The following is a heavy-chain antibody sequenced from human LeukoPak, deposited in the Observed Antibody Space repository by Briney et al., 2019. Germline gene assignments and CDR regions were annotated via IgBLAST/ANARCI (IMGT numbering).Heavy chain of an antibody. CDR1: GFSFSSYW. CDR3: TTDDDSSSSLLDY. J-gene: IGHJ4*02. CDR2: IKSKTDGGTT. V-gene: IGHV3-15*01. D-gene: IGHD6-6*01. Sequence: PGGSLRLSCAASGFSFSSYWMTWVRQAPGKGLEWVGRIKSKTDGGTTDYAAPVKGRFTISRDDSKNTLYLQMNSLKTEDTAVYYCTTDDDSSSSLLDYWGQGTLVTVSS.